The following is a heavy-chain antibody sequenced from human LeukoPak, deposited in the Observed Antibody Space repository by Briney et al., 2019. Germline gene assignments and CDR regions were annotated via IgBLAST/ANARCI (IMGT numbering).Heavy chain of an antibody. J-gene: IGHJ4*02. CDR2: IIPILGIA. CDR3: ARAFSGYDYDY. CDR1: VGTFSRYT. D-gene: IGHD5-12*01. V-gene: IGHV1-69*02. Sequence: GASVKVSCKASVGTFSRYTISWVRQAPGQGLEWMGRIIPILGIANYAQKFQGRVTITADKSTSTAYMELSSLRSEDTAVYYCARAFSGYDYDYWGQGTLVTVSS.